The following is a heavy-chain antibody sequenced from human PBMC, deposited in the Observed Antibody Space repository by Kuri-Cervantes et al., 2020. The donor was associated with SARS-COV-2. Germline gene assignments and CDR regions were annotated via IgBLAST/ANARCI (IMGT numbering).Heavy chain of an antibody. Sequence: GGSLRLSCAASGFTFSSYGMHWVRQAPGKGLEWVAFIRYDGSNKYYADSVKGRFTISRDNSKNTLYLQMNSLRHEDTAVYYCAKWGLGYCSGVSCYSQNANDYWGQGTLVTVSS. CDR3: AKWGLGYCSGVSCYSQNANDY. CDR1: GFTFSSYG. J-gene: IGHJ4*02. D-gene: IGHD2-15*01. CDR2: IRYDGSNK. V-gene: IGHV3-30*02.